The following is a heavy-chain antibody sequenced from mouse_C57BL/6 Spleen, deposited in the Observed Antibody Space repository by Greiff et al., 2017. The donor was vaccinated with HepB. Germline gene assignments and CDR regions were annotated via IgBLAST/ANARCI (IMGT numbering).Heavy chain of an antibody. D-gene: IGHD2-1*01. J-gene: IGHJ1*03. Sequence: PLPHPFSYLFIPFSSFHLSCKASGYTFTSYWMDWVKQRPGQGLEWIGNIYPSDSETNYNQKFKDKATLTVDKSSSTAYMQLSSLTSEDSAVYYCARGGYYDNRGYFDVWGTGTTVTVSS. V-gene: IGHV1-61*01. CDR3: ARGGYYDNRGYFDV. CDR1: GYTFTSYW. CDR2: IYPSDSET.